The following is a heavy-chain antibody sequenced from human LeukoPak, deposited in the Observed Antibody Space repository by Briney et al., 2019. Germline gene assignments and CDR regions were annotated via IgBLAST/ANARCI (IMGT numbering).Heavy chain of an antibody. V-gene: IGHV4-39*07. J-gene: IGHJ4*02. CDR1: GGSISSSSYY. CDR2: IYYSGST. CDR3: ARISDYYGSGTELDY. Sequence: SETLSLTCTVSGGSISSSSYYWGWIRQPPGKGLEWIGSIYYSGSTYYNPSLKSRVTISVDTSKNQFSLKLSSVTAADTAVYYCARISDYYGSGTELDYWGQGTLVTVSS. D-gene: IGHD3-10*01.